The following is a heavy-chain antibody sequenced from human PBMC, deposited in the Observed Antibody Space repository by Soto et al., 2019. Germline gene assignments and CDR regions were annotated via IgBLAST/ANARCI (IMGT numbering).Heavy chain of an antibody. CDR1: GGSVSSGSYY. D-gene: IGHD6-13*01. CDR2: IYYSGST. CDR3: TSGIAAAGTRGVFDY. Sequence: SETLSLTCTVSGGSVSSGSYYWSWIWQPPGKGLEWIGYIYYSGSTNYNPSLKSRVTISVDTSKNQSSLKLSSVTAADTAVYYCTSGIAAAGTRGVFDYWGQGTLVTVSS. J-gene: IGHJ4*02. V-gene: IGHV4-61*01.